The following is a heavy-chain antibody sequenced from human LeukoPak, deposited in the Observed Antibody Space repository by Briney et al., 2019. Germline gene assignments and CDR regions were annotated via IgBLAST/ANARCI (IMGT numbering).Heavy chain of an antibody. V-gene: IGHV3-23*01. Sequence: GGSLRLSCAASGFTFISYAMSWVRQAPGKGLEWVSAISGSGGSTYYADSVKGRFTISRDNSKNTLYLQMNSLRAEDTAVYYCAKGHSPGIAVAGYFQHWGQGTLVTVSS. CDR3: AKGHSPGIAVAGYFQH. D-gene: IGHD6-19*01. J-gene: IGHJ1*01. CDR1: GFTFISYA. CDR2: ISGSGGST.